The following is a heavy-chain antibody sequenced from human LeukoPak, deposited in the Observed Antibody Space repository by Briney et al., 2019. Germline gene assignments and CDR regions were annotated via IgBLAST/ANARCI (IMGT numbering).Heavy chain of an antibody. J-gene: IGHJ4*02. D-gene: IGHD6-13*01. CDR3: ARRSAAAGTPFDY. Sequence: SETLSLTCTVSGGSISSYYWSWIRQPPGKGLEWIGYIYYSGSTNYNPSLKGRVTISVDTSKNQFSLKLSSVTAADTAVYYCARRSAAAGTPFDYWGQGTLVTVSS. CDR1: GGSISSYY. CDR2: IYYSGST. V-gene: IGHV4-59*01.